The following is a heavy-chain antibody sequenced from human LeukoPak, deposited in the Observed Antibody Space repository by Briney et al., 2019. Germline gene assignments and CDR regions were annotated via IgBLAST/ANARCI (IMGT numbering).Heavy chain of an antibody. J-gene: IGHJ3*02. V-gene: IGHV3-21*01. Sequence: GGSRRLSCAASGFTFSSYSMNWVRQAPGKGLEWVSSISSSSSYIYYADSVKGRFTISRDNAKNSLYLQMNSLRAEDTAVYYCARTSIAARGWAFDIWGQGTMVTVSS. CDR2: ISSSSSYI. CDR3: ARTSIAARGWAFDI. D-gene: IGHD6-6*01. CDR1: GFTFSSYS.